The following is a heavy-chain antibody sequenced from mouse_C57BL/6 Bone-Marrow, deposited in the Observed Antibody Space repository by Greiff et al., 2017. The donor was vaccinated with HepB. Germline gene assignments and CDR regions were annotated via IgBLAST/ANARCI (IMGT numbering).Heavy chain of an antibody. D-gene: IGHD3-2*02. J-gene: IGHJ2*01. V-gene: IGHV1-54*01. CDR1: GYAFTNYL. CDR2: INPGSGGT. CDR3: ATAQATGNYFDY. Sequence: VQLQQSGAELVRPGTSVKVSCKASGYAFTNYLIEWVKQRPGQGLEWIGVINPGSGGTNYNEKFKGKATLTADKSSSTAYMQLSSLTSEDSAVYFCATAQATGNYFDYWGQGTTLTVSS.